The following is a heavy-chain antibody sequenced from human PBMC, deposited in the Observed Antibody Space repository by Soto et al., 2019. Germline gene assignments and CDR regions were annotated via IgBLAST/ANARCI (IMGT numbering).Heavy chain of an antibody. CDR3: ARTIYSNYWEGSYYGMDV. Sequence: GASVKVSCKASGYTFTSYGISWVRQAPGQGLEWMGWISAYNGNTNYAQKLQGRVTMTTDTSTSTAYMELRSLRSDDTAVYYCARTIYSNYWEGSYYGMDVWGKGTRVTVS. CDR1: GYTFTSYG. D-gene: IGHD4-4*01. J-gene: IGHJ6*04. CDR2: ISAYNGNT. V-gene: IGHV1-18*01.